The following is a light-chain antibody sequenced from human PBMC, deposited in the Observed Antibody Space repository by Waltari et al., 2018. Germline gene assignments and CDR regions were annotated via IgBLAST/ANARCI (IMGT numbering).Light chain of an antibody. CDR3: NSFTTSTTGV. J-gene: IGLJ3*02. Sequence: QSALTQPPSVSGSPGQSVTISCTGTSNDVGSYNRVSWYQQPPGTAPKLMIYEVSNRPSGVPDRFSGAKSGNTASLTISGLQPEDEADYYCNSFTTSTTGVFGGGTRVTVL. CDR1: SNDVGSYNR. CDR2: EVS. V-gene: IGLV2-18*02.